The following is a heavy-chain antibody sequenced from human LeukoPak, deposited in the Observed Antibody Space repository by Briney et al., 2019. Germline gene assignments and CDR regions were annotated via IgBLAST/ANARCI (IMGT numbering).Heavy chain of an antibody. CDR2: IKQGGSKK. D-gene: IGHD3-22*01. CDR1: GFTFSSYW. CDR3: ARLGYYYDSSGYSYGYFDY. J-gene: IGHJ4*02. V-gene: IGHV3-7*01. Sequence: PGGSLRLSCAASGFTFSSYWIGWVRQAPGKGRGWGANIKQGGSKKYYVDSVKCPFPISSANARNPRYLQMNSLRAEHTTVYYCARLGYYYDSSGYSYGYFDYWGQGTMVTVSS.